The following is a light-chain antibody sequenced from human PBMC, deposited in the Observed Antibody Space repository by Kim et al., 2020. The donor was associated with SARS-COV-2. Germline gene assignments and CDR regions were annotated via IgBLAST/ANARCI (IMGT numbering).Light chain of an antibody. Sequence: DIQMTQSPSTLSANVGDRVIITCRASQSLDDWLAWYQHKPGKAPKLLIYMTSSLESGVPSRFSGSGFGTDFTLTISSLQPDDFATYYCQQYRYYSYTFGPGTKVDIK. CDR1: QSLDDW. CDR2: MTS. J-gene: IGKJ3*01. CDR3: QQYRYYSYT. V-gene: IGKV1-5*03.